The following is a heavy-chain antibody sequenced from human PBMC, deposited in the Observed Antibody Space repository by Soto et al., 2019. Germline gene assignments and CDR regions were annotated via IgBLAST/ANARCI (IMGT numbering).Heavy chain of an antibody. V-gene: IGHV4-31*03. J-gene: IGHJ4*02. CDR3: AREMNYYDTSGDSYFDY. D-gene: IGHD3-22*01. CDR2: IYYSGST. Sequence: SETLSLTCTVSGGSISSGTYHLTWIRQHPEKGLEWIGYIYYSGSTYYNPSLKSRVTISVDTSKNQFSLRLSSVTAADTAVYYCAREMNYYDTSGDSYFDYWGQGTLVTVSS. CDR1: GGSISSGTYH.